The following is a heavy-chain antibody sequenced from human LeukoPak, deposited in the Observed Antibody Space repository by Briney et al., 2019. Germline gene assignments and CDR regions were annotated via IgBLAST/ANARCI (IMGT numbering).Heavy chain of an antibody. CDR1: GDSISSGDYY. CDR2: ISSSGST. Sequence: PSETLSLTCTVSGDSISSGDYYWSWIRQPAGKGLEWIGRISSSGSTNYNPSLKSRVTISVDTSKNQFSLKLSSVTAADTAVYYCARDAAYYYGSGSYRNGIDYWGQGSLVTVSS. D-gene: IGHD3-10*01. J-gene: IGHJ4*02. CDR3: ARDAAYYYGSGSYRNGIDY. V-gene: IGHV4-61*02.